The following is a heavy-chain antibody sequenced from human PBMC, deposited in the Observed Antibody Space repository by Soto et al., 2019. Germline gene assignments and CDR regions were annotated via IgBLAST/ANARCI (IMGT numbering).Heavy chain of an antibody. D-gene: IGHD3-3*02. CDR2: ISGTAHAT. Sequence: EVQLLESGGGLVQPGGPLRISCAASGFDFSNYGMSWVRQAPGKGLEWVSAISGTAHATYYAASVKGRFTISRDNSKNTLYLQMNSLRVEDTAVYFCVKDAPQPFSDWGQGTLVTVSS. V-gene: IGHV3-23*01. CDR1: GFDFSNYG. J-gene: IGHJ4*02. CDR3: VKDAPQPFSD.